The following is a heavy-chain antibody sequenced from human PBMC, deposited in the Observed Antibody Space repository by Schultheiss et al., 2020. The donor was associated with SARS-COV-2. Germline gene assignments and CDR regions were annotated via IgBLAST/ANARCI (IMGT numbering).Heavy chain of an antibody. CDR2: IYYSGST. D-gene: IGHD2-2*02. V-gene: IGHV4-59*12. CDR3: ARVVPIPWADYYYYGMDV. Sequence: SETLSLTCTVSGGSISSYYWSWIRQPPGKGLEWIGYIYYSGSTYYNPSLKSRVTISVDTSKNQFSLKLSSVTAADTAVYYCARVVPIPWADYYYYGMDVWGQGTTVTVSS. CDR1: GGSISSYY. J-gene: IGHJ6*02.